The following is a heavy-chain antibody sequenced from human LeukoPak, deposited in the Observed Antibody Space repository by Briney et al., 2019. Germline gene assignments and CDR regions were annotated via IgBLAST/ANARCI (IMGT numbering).Heavy chain of an antibody. CDR1: GGSISSYY. V-gene: IGHV4-59*08. CDR3: ARGANFYYYGMDV. J-gene: IGHJ6*02. Sequence: SETLSLTCTVSGGSISSYYWSWIRQPPGKGLEWIGYIYYSGSTNYKPSLKSRVTISVDTSKNQFSLKLSSVTAADTAVYYCARGANFYYYGMDVWGQGTTVTVSS. CDR2: IYYSGST.